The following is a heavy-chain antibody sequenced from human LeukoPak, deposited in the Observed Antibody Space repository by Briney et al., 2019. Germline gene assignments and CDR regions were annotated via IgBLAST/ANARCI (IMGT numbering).Heavy chain of an antibody. CDR3: AKASGSGIRSYYMDV. Sequence: GGSLRLSCAASGFTFDDYAMHWVRQAPGKGLEWVSGISWNSGSIGYADSVKGRFTISRDNAKNSLYLQMNSLRAEDTALYYCAKASGSGIRSYYMDVWGKGTTVTVSS. CDR2: ISWNSGSI. CDR1: GFTFDDYA. D-gene: IGHD3-10*01. V-gene: IGHV3-9*01. J-gene: IGHJ6*03.